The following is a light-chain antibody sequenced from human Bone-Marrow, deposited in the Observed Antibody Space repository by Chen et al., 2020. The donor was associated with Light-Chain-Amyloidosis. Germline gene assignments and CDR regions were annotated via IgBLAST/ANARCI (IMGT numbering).Light chain of an antibody. V-gene: IGLV3-25*03. CDR3: QSADSSGTYEVI. CDR1: DLPTKY. CDR2: RDT. J-gene: IGLJ2*01. Sequence: SYELTQPPSVSESPGQRARITCSGNDLPTKYAYWYQQKPGQAPVLVIHRDTERPSGISERFSGSSSGTTATLTISGVQAEDEADYHCQSADSSGTYEVIFGGGTKLTV.